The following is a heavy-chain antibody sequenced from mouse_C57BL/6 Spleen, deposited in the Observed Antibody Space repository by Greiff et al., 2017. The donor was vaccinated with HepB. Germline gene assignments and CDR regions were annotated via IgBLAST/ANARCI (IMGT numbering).Heavy chain of an antibody. CDR1: GFTFTDYY. J-gene: IGHJ1*03. CDR2: IRNKANGYTT. V-gene: IGHV7-3*01. CDR3: ARLRTYFDV. Sequence: EVKLVESGGGLVQPGGSLSLSCAASGFTFTDYYMSWVRQPPGKALEWLGFIRNKANGYTTEYSASVKGRFTISRDKSQSILYLQMIALRAEDSATYYCARLRTYFDVWGTGTTVTVSS.